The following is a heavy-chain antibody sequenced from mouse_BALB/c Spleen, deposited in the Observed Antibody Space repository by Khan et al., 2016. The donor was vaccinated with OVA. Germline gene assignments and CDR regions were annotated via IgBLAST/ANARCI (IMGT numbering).Heavy chain of an antibody. CDR1: GYAFSNYL. J-gene: IGHJ3*01. D-gene: IGHD2-14*01. CDR2: IYPGDGNT. CDR3: ARSGYDYFAY. V-gene: IGHV1-80*01. Sequence: QVRLQQSGAELVRPGSSVTISCKASGYAFSNYLMNWVKQGPGQGLEWIGQIYPGDGNTNYNGKLKDKATLTADKSSSTAYMQLSSLTSEDSAVYFCARSGYDYFAYWGQGTLVTVSA.